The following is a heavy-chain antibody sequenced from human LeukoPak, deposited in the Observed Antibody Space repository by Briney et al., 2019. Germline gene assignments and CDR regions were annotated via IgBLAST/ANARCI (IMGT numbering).Heavy chain of an antibody. D-gene: IGHD2-21*02. V-gene: IGHV4-39*01. CDR1: GGSISSGTYY. CDR3: ARLRDVLTAHDAFNI. Sequence: NPSETLSLTCTVSGGSISSGTYYWDWIRQPPGKGLEWIGSPYYSGCTHYNPSLKSRVTISVDTSKNQFSLTLSSVPAADTAVYYCARLRDVLTAHDAFNIWGQGTMVTVSS. J-gene: IGHJ3*02. CDR2: PYYSGCT.